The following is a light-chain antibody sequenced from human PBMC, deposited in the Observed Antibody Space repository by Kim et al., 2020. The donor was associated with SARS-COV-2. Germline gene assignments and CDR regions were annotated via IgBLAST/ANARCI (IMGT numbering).Light chain of an antibody. CDR2: GKN. J-gene: IGLJ3*02. CDR1: SLRSYY. CDR3: NSRDSSGIAGV. Sequence: SSELTQDPAVSVALGQTVRITCQGDSLRSYYASWYQQKPGQAPVLVIYGKNNRPSGIPDRFSGSSSGNTASLTITGAQAEDEADYYCNSRDSSGIAGVFGGGTQLTVL. V-gene: IGLV3-19*01.